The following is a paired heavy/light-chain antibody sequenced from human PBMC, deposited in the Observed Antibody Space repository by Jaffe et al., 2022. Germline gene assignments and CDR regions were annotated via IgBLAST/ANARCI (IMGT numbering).Heavy chain of an antibody. V-gene: IGHV3-30*18. D-gene: IGHD4-4*01. CDR1: GFTFSDYG. CDR3: AKAVHSKYLFEDNFDS. J-gene: IGHJ4*02. Sequence: QVQLVESGGGVVLPGRSLRLSCAASGFTFSDYGIHWVRQTPGKGPEWVALISYDGSNKWYGDSVKDRFTISRDNSKNTVYLQMNSLRAEDTAVYYCAKAVHSKYLFEDNFDSWGQGTQVTVSS. CDR2: ISYDGSNK.
Light chain of an antibody. V-gene: IGKV3-11*01. CDR2: DAS. CDR1: QYVGGF. J-gene: IGKJ4*01. Sequence: EIVLTQSPATLSLSPGERATLSCRASQYVGGFLAWYQQKPGQAPRLLIYDASNRATGIPARFSGSGSGTDFTLTISSLEPEDFAVYYCQHRKTWPLTFGGGTKVEIK. CDR3: QHRKTWPLT.